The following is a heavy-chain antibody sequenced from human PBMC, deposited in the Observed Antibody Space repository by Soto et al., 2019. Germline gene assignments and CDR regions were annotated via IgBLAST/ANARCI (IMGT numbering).Heavy chain of an antibody. CDR1: GYSFARYW. CDR2: IYPGDSDT. J-gene: IGHJ4*02. CDR3: ARAVDTAMVDY. V-gene: IGHV5-51*01. Sequence: GESLKISCRSSGYSFARYWIGWVRQMPGKGLEWMGIIYPGDSDTRYSPSFQGQVTISADKSIGTAYLQWSSLKASDTAMYYCARAVDTAMVDYWGQGTLVTVSS. D-gene: IGHD5-18*01.